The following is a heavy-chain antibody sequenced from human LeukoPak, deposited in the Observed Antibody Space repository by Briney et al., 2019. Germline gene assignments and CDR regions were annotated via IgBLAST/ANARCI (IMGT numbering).Heavy chain of an antibody. Sequence: GASVKVSCKASGYTFTGYYMHWVRQAPGQGLEWMGWINPNSGGTNYAQKFQGRVTMTRDTSISTAYMELSRLRSDDTAVYYCARDSPDYYGSGSYYLPLNYYYYGMDVWGQGTTVTVSS. CDR1: GYTFTGYY. V-gene: IGHV1-2*02. J-gene: IGHJ6*02. CDR2: INPNSGGT. D-gene: IGHD3-10*01. CDR3: ARDSPDYYGSGSYYLPLNYYYYGMDV.